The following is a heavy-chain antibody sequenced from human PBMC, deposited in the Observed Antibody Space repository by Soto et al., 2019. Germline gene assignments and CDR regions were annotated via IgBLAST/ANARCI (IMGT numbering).Heavy chain of an antibody. CDR2: INNDGSNT. V-gene: IGHV3-74*01. D-gene: IGHD2-8*02. CDR3: ARDVSLVFDP. Sequence: GGSLTLSCVASGFTLSSYWMHWVRQAPGKGLVWVSHINNDGSNTNYADSVKGRFTISRDNAKNTLYLQMHSLRAEDTAVYHCARDVSLVFDPWGQGTLVTVSS. J-gene: IGHJ5*02. CDR1: GFTLSSYW.